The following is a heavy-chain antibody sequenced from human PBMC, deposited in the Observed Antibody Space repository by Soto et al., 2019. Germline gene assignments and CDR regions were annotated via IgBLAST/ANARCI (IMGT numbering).Heavy chain of an antibody. CDR1: GFTFSSYS. D-gene: IGHD3-22*01. V-gene: IGHV3-21*01. J-gene: IGHJ4*02. CDR2: ISSSSYI. Sequence: PGGSLRLSCAASGFTFSSYSMNWVRQAPGKGLEWVSSISSSSYIYYADSVKGRFTISRDNAKNSLYLQMNSLRAEDTAVYYCARELLNYYDSSGYYYWGQGTLVTVSS. CDR3: ARELLNYYDSSGYYY.